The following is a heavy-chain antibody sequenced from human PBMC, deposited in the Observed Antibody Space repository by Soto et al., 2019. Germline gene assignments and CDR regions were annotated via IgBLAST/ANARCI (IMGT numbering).Heavy chain of an antibody. Sequence: PSETLSLTCTVSGGSISSSSYYWGWIRQPPGKGLEWIGSIYYSGSTYYNPSLKSRVTISVDTSKNQFSLKLSSVTASDTAVYYCATPQNWGSMVGPFDYWGQGTLVTVSS. CDR3: ATPQNWGSMVGPFDY. CDR2: IYYSGST. D-gene: IGHD7-27*01. J-gene: IGHJ4*02. V-gene: IGHV4-39*01. CDR1: GGSISSSSYY.